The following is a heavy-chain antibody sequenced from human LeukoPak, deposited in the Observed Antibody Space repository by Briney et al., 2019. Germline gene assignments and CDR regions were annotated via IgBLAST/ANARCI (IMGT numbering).Heavy chain of an antibody. V-gene: IGHV3-74*01. CDR1: GFTFSSYW. CDR3: ARDRWSQPDY. Sequence: GGSLRLSCAASGFTFSSYWMHWVRQAPGKGLVWVSRTSSDGSSRAYADTVKGRFTISRDNAENTLYLQMNSLRAEDTAVYYCARDRWSQPDYWGQGTLVTVSS. J-gene: IGHJ4*02. D-gene: IGHD3-16*02. CDR2: TSSDGSSR.